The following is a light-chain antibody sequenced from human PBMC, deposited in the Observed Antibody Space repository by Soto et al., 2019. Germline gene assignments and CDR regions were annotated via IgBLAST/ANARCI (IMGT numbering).Light chain of an antibody. V-gene: IGKV3-15*01. CDR3: QQYSSWPLT. CDR1: QSVSSN. Sequence: EIVMTQSQATLSVSPGEGATLSCRASQSVSSNLAWYQQKPGQAPRLLIYAASTRPTGIPARFTGSGSGTEFTLTVSSLQSDDFGIYYCQQYSSWPLTFGGGTRVEIK. J-gene: IGKJ4*01. CDR2: AAS.